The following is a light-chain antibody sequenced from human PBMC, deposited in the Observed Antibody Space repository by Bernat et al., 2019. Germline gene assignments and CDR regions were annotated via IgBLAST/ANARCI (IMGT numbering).Light chain of an antibody. V-gene: IGLV2-14*03. Sequence: QSALTQPASVSGSPGQSITISCTGTSSDVGYYNYVSWYQHHPGKAPKLMIYDVSSRPSGVSNRFSGSKSGNTASLTISGLQDEDEADYHCSSYRGTSTRYVFGTGTKVTVL. CDR1: SSDVGYYNY. J-gene: IGLJ1*01. CDR3: SSYRGTSTRYV. CDR2: DVS.